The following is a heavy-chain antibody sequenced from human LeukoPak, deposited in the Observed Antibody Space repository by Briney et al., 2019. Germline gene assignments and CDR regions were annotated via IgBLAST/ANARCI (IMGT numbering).Heavy chain of an antibody. CDR2: ISVYNGNT. CDR1: GYSFTSSG. CDR3: ATDEYSSSSLYYYYYMDV. D-gene: IGHD6-6*01. Sequence: ASVRVSCKAAGYSFTSSGISWVRQAPGQGLEWMGWISVYNGNTNYAQKLQGRVTMTTDTSTSTAYMELRSLRSDDTAVYYCATDEYSSSSLYYYYYMDVWGKGTTVTVSS. J-gene: IGHJ6*03. V-gene: IGHV1-18*01.